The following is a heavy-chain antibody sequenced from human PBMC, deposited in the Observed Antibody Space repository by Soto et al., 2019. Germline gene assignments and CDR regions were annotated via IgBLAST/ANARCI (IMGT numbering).Heavy chain of an antibody. CDR3: ATSSGWKLGVDY. CDR2: INAGNGNT. Sequence: QVQLVQSGAEVKKPGASVKVSCKASGYTFTSYAMHWVRQAPGQRLEWMGWINAGNGNTKYSQKFQGRVTITRDTSASTAYMELSSLRSEDTAVYYCATSSGWKLGVDYWGQGTLVTVSS. J-gene: IGHJ4*02. CDR1: GYTFTSYA. V-gene: IGHV1-3*01. D-gene: IGHD6-19*01.